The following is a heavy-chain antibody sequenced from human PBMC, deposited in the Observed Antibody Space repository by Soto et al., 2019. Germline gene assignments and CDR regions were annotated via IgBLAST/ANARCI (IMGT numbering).Heavy chain of an antibody. J-gene: IGHJ4*02. Sequence: PGGSLRLCCAASGFTFSSYAMSWVRQAPGKGLEWVSGISDGGGSTYYADSVKGRFTISRDNSKNTLYLQMNSLRGEDTAVYYCAKEGGLEAHYWGQGTLVTVSS. CDR3: AKEGGLEAHY. V-gene: IGHV3-23*01. CDR1: GFTFSSYA. CDR2: ISDGGGST.